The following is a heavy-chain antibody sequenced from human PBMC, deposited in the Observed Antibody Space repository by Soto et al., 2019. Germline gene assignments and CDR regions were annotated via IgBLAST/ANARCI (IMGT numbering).Heavy chain of an antibody. CDR3: AREYYYDSSGAYFAY. CDR1: GGSISSSSYY. Sequence: ETLSLTCTVSGGSISSSSYYWGWIRQPPGKGLEWIGSIYYSGSTYYNPSLKSRVTISVDTSKNQFSLKLSSVTAADTAVYYCAREYYYDSSGAYFAYWGQGTLVTVSS. J-gene: IGHJ4*02. CDR2: IYYSGST. D-gene: IGHD3-22*01. V-gene: IGHV4-39*01.